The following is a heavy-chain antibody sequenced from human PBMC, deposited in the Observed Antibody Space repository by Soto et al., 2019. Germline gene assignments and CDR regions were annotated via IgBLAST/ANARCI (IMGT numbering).Heavy chain of an antibody. J-gene: IGHJ6*02. CDR1: GFTFSSYA. Sequence: GGSLRLSCAASGFTFSSYAMSWVRQAPGKGLEWVSAISGSGGSTYYADSVKGRFTISRDNSKNTLYLQMNSLRAEDTAVYYCANFLSVRGVIIMGSGMDVWGQGTTVTVSS. V-gene: IGHV3-23*01. CDR2: ISGSGGST. CDR3: ANFLSVRGVIIMGSGMDV. D-gene: IGHD3-10*01.